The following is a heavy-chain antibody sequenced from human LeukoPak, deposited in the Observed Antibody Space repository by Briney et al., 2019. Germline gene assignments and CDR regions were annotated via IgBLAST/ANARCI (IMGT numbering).Heavy chain of an antibody. CDR2: TYYRSKWYN. CDR1: GDSVSSSSAT. Sequence: SQTLSLTCAISGDSVSSSSATWSWIRQSPSRGLECLGRTYYRSKWYNDYAVSVRSRITINPDTSKNQFSLYLNSVTPEDTAVYYCARGWIYIDSWGQGTLVTVSS. D-gene: IGHD2-2*03. V-gene: IGHV6-1*01. CDR3: ARGWIYIDS. J-gene: IGHJ4*02.